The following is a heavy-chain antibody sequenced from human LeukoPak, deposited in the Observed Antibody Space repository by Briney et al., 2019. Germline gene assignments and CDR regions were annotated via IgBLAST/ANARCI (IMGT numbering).Heavy chain of an antibody. CDR3: ASDYYDIRGPGNFDY. J-gene: IGHJ4*02. Sequence: PGGSLRLSCAASGLIFSKYWMSWVRQAPGKGLEWVANIKKDGSEEYYVDSVKGRFTISRDNAKNSLYLQMNSLRVEDTAVYYCASDYYDIRGPGNFDYWGQGTLVTVSS. D-gene: IGHD3-22*01. CDR1: GLIFSKYW. V-gene: IGHV3-7*01. CDR2: IKKDGSEE.